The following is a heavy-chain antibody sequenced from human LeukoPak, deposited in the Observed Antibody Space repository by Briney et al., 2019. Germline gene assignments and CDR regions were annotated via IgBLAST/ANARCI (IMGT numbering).Heavy chain of an antibody. CDR1: TFTFNKAW. J-gene: IGHJ4*02. V-gene: IGHV3-15*07. CDR2: IKSQPHGGTI. Sequence: GGSLRLSCTVSTFTFNKAWMNWVRQSPGKGLEWVARIKSQPHGGTIDYAAAVKGRFTISRDDSKSTLYLQMNSLRSEDTAVYYCVSDDYWGQGTLVTVSS. CDR3: VSDDY.